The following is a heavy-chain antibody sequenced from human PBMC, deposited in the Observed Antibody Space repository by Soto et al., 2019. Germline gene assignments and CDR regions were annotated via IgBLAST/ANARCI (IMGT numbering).Heavy chain of an antibody. V-gene: IGHV4-39*01. CDR2: IYYSGST. J-gene: IGHJ5*02. CDR3: ARGIAAAGRGGRWFDP. Sequence: SETLSLTCTVSGGSISSSSYYWGWIRQPPGKGLEWIGSIYYSGSTYYNPSLKSRVTISVDTSKNQFSLKLSSVTAADTAVYYCARGIAAAGRGGRWFDPWGQGTLVTVSA. CDR1: GGSISSSSYY. D-gene: IGHD6-13*01.